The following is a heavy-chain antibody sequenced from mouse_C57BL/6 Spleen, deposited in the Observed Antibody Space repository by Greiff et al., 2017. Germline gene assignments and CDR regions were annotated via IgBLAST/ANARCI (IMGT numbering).Heavy chain of an antibody. CDR3: AREVDYYGSSAMDY. CDR1: GYTFTDYN. V-gene: IGHV1-18*01. CDR2: INPNNGGT. Sequence: EVQLQQSGPELVKPGASVKIPCKASGYTFTDYNMDWVKQSHGKSLEWIGDINPNNGGTNYNQKFKGKATLTVDKSSSTTYMELRSLTSEDTAVYYCAREVDYYGSSAMDYWGQGTSVTVSS. D-gene: IGHD1-1*01. J-gene: IGHJ4*01.